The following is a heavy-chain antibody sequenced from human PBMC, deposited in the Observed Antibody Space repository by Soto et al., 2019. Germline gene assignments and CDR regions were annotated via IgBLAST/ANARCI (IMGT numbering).Heavy chain of an antibody. V-gene: IGHV4-59*01. J-gene: IGHJ3*02. CDR1: GRSISGYY. CDR3: AKDMGSGSYYQFRGLGGAFDI. Sequence: SETLSLTCTVSGRSISGYYRSWIRQPPGKRLEWIGYIDYYGSTNYNPSLKSRVTISVDTSKKQFSLNLGSVTAADTAFYYCAKDMGSGSYYQFRGLGGAFDIWGQGTMVTVSS. CDR2: IDYYGST. D-gene: IGHD3-10*01.